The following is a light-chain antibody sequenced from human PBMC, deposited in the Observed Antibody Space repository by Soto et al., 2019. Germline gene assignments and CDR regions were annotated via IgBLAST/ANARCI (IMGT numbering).Light chain of an antibody. CDR3: QQYNNWPPGMYT. V-gene: IGKV3-15*01. J-gene: IGKJ2*01. CDR1: QSVSSN. CDR2: GAS. Sequence: EIVMTQSPATLSVSPGERATLSCRASQSVSSNLAWYQQKPGQAPRLLIYGASTRATGIPAMFIGSASGTAFTLTNSSLNSDDVAAYYCQQYNNWPPGMYTFGQGTKLEIK.